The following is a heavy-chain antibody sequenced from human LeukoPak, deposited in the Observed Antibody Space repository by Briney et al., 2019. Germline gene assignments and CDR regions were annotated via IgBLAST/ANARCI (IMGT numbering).Heavy chain of an antibody. CDR3: ARDHRDSSGWYEYYDSSGYFAALDY. Sequence: ASVKVSCKASGYTFTSYGISWVRQAPGQGLEWMGWISAYNGNTNYAQKLQGRVTLTTDTSTSTAYMELRSLRSDDTAVYYCARDHRDSSGWYEYYDSSGYFAALDYWGQGTLVTVSS. V-gene: IGHV1-18*01. CDR2: ISAYNGNT. CDR1: GYTFTSYG. D-gene: IGHD3-22*01. J-gene: IGHJ4*02.